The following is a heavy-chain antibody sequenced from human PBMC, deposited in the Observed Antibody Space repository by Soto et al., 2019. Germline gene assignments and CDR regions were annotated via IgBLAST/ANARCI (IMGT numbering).Heavy chain of an antibody. CDR1: GYTFTSYY. D-gene: IGHD6-6*01. CDR3: ARDSSSSSSSPTYDAFDI. J-gene: IGHJ3*02. Sequence: GASVNVSCKASGYTFTSYYMHWVRQAAGQGLEWMGIINPSGGSTSYAQKFQGRVTMTRDTSTSTVYMELSSLRSEDTAVYYCARDSSSSSSSPTYDAFDIWGQGTMVTVSS. CDR2: INPSGGST. V-gene: IGHV1-46*03.